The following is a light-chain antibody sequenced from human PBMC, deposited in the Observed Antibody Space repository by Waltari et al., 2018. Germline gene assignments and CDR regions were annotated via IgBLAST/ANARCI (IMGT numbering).Light chain of an antibody. J-gene: IGKJ3*01. CDR1: RSVTNM. V-gene: IGKV3-15*01. CDR3: QQYYNWPLT. CDR2: DAS. Sequence: EIVMTQSPATLSVSPGEGVTLSCRASRSVTNMLAWYQQKPGQAPRLLMYDASTRAAGISARFSGSESGTEFTLTINSLQSEDFAVYFCQQYYNWPLTFGPGTKVDIK.